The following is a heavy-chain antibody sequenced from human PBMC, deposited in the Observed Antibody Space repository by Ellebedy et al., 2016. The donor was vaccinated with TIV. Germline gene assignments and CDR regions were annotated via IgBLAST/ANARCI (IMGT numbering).Heavy chain of an antibody. V-gene: IGHV3-7*01. CDR1: RFSFSSYW. CDR3: ATDGSYGDYLSPTHAFEI. D-gene: IGHD1-26*01. Sequence: GESLKISCAASRFSFSSYWMSWVRQAPGKGLEWVANINQLESERHYVDAVRGRFTISRDNARNSLYLQMNSVRAEDTAVYYCATDGSYGDYLSPTHAFEIWGQGTMLIVSS. J-gene: IGHJ3*02. CDR2: INQLESER.